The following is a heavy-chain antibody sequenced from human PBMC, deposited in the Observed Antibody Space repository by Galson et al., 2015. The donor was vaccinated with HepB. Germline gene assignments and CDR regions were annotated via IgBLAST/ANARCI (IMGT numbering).Heavy chain of an antibody. D-gene: IGHD3-22*01. CDR2: INAGNGNT. J-gene: IGHJ6*02. CDR3: ARGALGYYDSSGYYYVSYYGMDV. V-gene: IGHV1-3*01. CDR1: GYTFTSYA. Sequence: SVKVSCKASGYTFTSYAMHWVRQAPGQRLEWMGWINAGNGNTKYSQKFQGRVTITRDTSASTACMELSSLRSEDTAVYYCARGALGYYDSSGYYYVSYYGMDVWGQGTTVTVSS.